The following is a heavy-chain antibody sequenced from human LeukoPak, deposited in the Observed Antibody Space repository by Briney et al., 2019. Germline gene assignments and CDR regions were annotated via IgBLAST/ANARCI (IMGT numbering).Heavy chain of an antibody. Sequence: SQTLSLTCAISGDSVSSNSAAWNWIRQSPSRGLEWLGRTYYRSKWYNDYAVSVKSRITINPDTSKNQFSLQLNSVTPEDTAVYYCARSPLRLAVPHNWFDPWGQGTLVTVSS. CDR3: ARSPLRLAVPHNWFDP. J-gene: IGHJ5*02. D-gene: IGHD6-19*01. V-gene: IGHV6-1*01. CDR1: GDSVSSNSAA. CDR2: TYYRSKWYN.